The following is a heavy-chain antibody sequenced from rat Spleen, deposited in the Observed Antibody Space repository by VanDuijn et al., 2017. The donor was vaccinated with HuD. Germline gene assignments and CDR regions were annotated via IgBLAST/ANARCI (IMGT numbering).Heavy chain of an antibody. Sequence: EVQLVESGGGLVQPGRSLKLSCAASGLSFSNYDMAWVRQAPTKGLEWVASISYGDSSTFYGDSVKGRFTISRDNAKNTLYLQMDSLRSEDTATYYCARHVSYCPDAWGQGVSVTVSS. D-gene: IGHD1-1*01. CDR1: GLSFSNYD. CDR2: ISYGDSST. V-gene: IGHV5-29*01. CDR3: ARHVSYCPDA. J-gene: IGHJ4*01.